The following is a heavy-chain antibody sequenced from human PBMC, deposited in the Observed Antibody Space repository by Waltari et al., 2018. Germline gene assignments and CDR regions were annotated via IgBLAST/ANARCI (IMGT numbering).Heavy chain of an antibody. J-gene: IGHJ6*03. D-gene: IGHD6-6*01. CDR1: GFTFSSYS. Sequence: EVQLVESGGGLVQPGGSLRLSCAASGFTFSSYSMNWVRQAPGKGLEWVSYISSSSSTIYYADSVKGRFTISRDNAKNSLYLQMNSLRAEDTAVYYCARDRIEYSSSYDYYYYYMDVWGKGTTVTVSS. V-gene: IGHV3-48*04. CDR3: ARDRIEYSSSYDYYYYYMDV. CDR2: ISSSSSTI.